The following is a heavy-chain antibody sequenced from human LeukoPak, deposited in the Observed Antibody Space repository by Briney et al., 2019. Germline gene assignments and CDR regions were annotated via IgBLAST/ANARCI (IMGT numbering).Heavy chain of an antibody. CDR1: GFIFSGYW. D-gene: IGHD3-3*01. CDR2: INEDGSEQ. J-gene: IGHJ4*02. CDR3: ARHSSDYDFWSGYPYYFDY. Sequence: PGGSLRLSCVASGFIFSGYWMNWVRQVPGKGLEWVANINEDGSEQDYVDSVRGRFTISRDNAKNSLYLQMNSLRAEDTAVYYCARHSSDYDFWSGYPYYFDYWGQGTLVTVSS. V-gene: IGHV3-7*01.